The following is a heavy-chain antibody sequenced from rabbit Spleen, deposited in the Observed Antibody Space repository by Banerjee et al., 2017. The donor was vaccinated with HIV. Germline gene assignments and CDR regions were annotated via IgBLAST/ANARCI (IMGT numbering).Heavy chain of an antibody. CDR2: IYTGSSGST. D-gene: IGHD1-1*01. Sequence: QEQLEESGGGLVKPGASLTLTCIASGVSFSGDSYMCWVRQAPGKGLEWIACIYTGSSGSTYYASWAKGRFTISKTSSTSVTLQMTSLTAADTATYFCARDLVAVIGWNFNLWGPGTLVTVS. J-gene: IGHJ4*01. V-gene: IGHV1S45*01. CDR1: GVSFSGDSY. CDR3: ARDLVAVIGWNFNL.